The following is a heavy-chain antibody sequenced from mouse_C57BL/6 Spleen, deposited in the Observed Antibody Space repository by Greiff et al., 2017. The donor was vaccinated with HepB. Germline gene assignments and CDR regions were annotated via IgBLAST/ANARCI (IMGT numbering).Heavy chain of an antibody. V-gene: IGHV5-16*01. J-gene: IGHJ2*01. CDR3: ARDQSFFDY. CDR2: INYDGSST. CDR1: GFTFSDYY. Sequence: EVKLMESEGGLVQPGRSMKLSCTASGFTFSDYYMAWVRQVPEKGLEWVANINYDGSSTYYLDSLKSRFIISRDNAKNILYLQMSSLKSEDTATYYCARDQSFFDYWGQGTTLTVSS.